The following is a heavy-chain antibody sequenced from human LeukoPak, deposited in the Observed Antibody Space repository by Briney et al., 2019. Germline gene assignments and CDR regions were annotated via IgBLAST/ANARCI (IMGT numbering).Heavy chain of an antibody. Sequence: SETLSLTCTVSGGSISSYYWSWIRQPPGKGLEWIGYIYYSGSTNYNPSLKSRVTISVDTSKNQFSLKLSSVTAADTAVYYCARGRRYGDYVKYYYYYGMDVWGQGTTVTVSS. J-gene: IGHJ6*02. D-gene: IGHD4-17*01. CDR1: GGSISSYY. CDR3: ARGRRYGDYVKYYYYYGMDV. CDR2: IYYSGST. V-gene: IGHV4-59*01.